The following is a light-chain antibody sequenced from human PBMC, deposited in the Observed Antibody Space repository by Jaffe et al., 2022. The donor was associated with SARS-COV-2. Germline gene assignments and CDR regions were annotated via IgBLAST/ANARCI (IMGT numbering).Light chain of an antibody. CDR1: QSVSSY. CDR3: QQRSNWPLT. J-gene: IGKJ4*01. V-gene: IGKV3-11*01. CDR2: DAS. Sequence: EIVLTQSPATLSVSPGERATLSCRASQSVSSYLAWYQQKRGQAPRLLIDDASNRATGIPARFSGSGSGTDFTLTISSLEPEDFAVYYCQQRSNWPLTFGGGTKVEVK.